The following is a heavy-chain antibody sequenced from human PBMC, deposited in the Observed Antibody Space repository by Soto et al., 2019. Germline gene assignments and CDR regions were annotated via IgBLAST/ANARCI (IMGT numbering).Heavy chain of an antibody. CDR1: GGSISSGDYY. Sequence: QVQLQESGPGLVKPSQTLSLTCTVSGGSISSGDYYWSWIRQPPGKGLEWIGYIYYSGSTYYNPSLKSRVTISVDTSKNQCSLKLSSVTAADTAVYYCARGRVGYGDYRGWFDPWGQGTLVTVSS. D-gene: IGHD4-17*01. CDR2: IYYSGST. J-gene: IGHJ5*02. V-gene: IGHV4-30-4*01. CDR3: ARGRVGYGDYRGWFDP.